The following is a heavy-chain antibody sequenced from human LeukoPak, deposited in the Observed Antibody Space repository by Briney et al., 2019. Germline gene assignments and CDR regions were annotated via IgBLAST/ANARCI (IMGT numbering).Heavy chain of an antibody. CDR3: TRSLRGSYYHLAN. CDR2: IYSDGTT. V-gene: IGHV3-53*01. CDR1: GFTISDKY. D-gene: IGHD1-26*01. Sequence: GGSLRLSCAASGFTISDKYMSWVRQAPGKGLEWASVIYSDGTTYYADSVKDRFTISRDNSKNMVYLQMNSLRAEDTAIYYCTRSLRGSYYHLANWGQGTLLTVS. J-gene: IGHJ4*02.